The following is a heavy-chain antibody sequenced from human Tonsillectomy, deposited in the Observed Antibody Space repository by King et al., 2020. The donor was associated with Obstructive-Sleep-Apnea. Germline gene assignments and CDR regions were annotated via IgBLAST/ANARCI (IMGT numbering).Heavy chain of an antibody. CDR1: GFTFDDYA. CDR2: ISWNSGSI. D-gene: IGHD2-2*01. CDR3: GKGGALYQLIWDFDY. J-gene: IGHJ4*02. Sequence: VQLVESGGGLVQPGRSLRLSCAASGFTFDDYAMHWVRQAPGKGLEWGSGISWNSGSIGYADSLKGRFTISRDHAKNSLYLQMNSLRAEDTALYYCGKGGALYQLIWDFDYWGQGTLVTVSS. V-gene: IGHV3-9*01.